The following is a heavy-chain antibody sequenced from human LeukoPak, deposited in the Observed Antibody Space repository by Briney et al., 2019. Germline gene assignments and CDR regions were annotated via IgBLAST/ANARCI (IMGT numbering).Heavy chain of an antibody. Sequence: GESLKISCKGSGYSFTSYWIGWVRQMPGKGLEWMGIIYPGDSDTRYSPSFQGQVTISADKSISTAYLQWSSLKASDTAMYYCAGGYCSSTSCYTADYWGQGTLVTVSS. CDR1: GYSFTSYW. CDR3: AGGYCSSTSCYTADY. D-gene: IGHD2-2*02. CDR2: IYPGDSDT. V-gene: IGHV5-51*01. J-gene: IGHJ4*02.